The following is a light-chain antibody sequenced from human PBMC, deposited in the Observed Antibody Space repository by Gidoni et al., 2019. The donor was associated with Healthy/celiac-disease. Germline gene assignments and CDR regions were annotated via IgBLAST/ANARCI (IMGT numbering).Light chain of an antibody. J-gene: IGLJ1*01. CDR3: CAYAGNYAYV. Sequence: PALTQTRTVSGSPGQSVTISCTGTSSDVGGYIYVSWYQHHPGKAPKLIIYDVSKRPSGVPARFSGSKSGNTASLTISGLQAEDEADYYCCAYAGNYAYVFGAGTKVTVL. CDR1: SSDVGGYIY. CDR2: DVS. V-gene: IGLV2-11*01.